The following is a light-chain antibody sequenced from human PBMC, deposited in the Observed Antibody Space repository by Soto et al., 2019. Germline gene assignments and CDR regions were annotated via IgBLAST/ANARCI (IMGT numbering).Light chain of an antibody. J-gene: IGKJ2*01. CDR1: QSVLYAFNNKNY. CDR3: QQYYTTLPYT. CDR2: WAS. Sequence: DIVMTQSPDSLAVSLGERATINCKSSQSVLYAFNNKNYLAWYQQKPGQPPKLLIYWASTRESGVPDRFNGSGSGTDFSLTISSLQAEDVAVYYCQQYYTTLPYTFSQGTKLEIK. V-gene: IGKV4-1*01.